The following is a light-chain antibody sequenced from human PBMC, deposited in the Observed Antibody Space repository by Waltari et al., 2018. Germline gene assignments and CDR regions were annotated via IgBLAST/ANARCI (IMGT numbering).Light chain of an antibody. CDR1: SSNIGAGYD. J-gene: IGLJ2*01. CDR3: QSYDSSLSASVV. V-gene: IGLV1-40*01. Sequence: QSVLTQPPSVSGAPGQRVTISCTGSSSNIGAGYDVHWYQQLPGAAPKLLIYANTNGPSGVPDRFSGSKSGTSASLAITGLQAEDEADYYCQSYDSSLSASVVFGGGTKLTVL. CDR2: ANT.